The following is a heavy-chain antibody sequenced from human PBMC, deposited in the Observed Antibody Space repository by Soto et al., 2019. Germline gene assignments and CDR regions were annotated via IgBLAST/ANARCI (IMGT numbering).Heavy chain of an antibody. CDR3: AREREIFGVEDAFDI. V-gene: IGHV3-11*01. CDR2: ISSSGSTI. Sequence: SLRLSCAASGFTFSDYYMSWIRQAPGKGLEWVSYISSSGSTIYYADSVKGRFTISRDNAKNSLYLQMNSLRAEDTAVYYCAREREIFGVEDAFDIWGQGTMVTVSS. D-gene: IGHD3-3*01. J-gene: IGHJ3*02. CDR1: GFTFSDYY.